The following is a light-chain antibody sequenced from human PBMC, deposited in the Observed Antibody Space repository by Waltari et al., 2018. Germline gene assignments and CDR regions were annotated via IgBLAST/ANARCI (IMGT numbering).Light chain of an antibody. J-gene: IGKJ5*01. V-gene: IGKV1-8*01. Sequence: AIRITQSPSSLSASTGDRVNITCLASQGISSYLAWYQQKPGKAPKLLIDAASTLQSGFPSRCSGSVSGTDFTLTISCLQSEDFATYYCQQYYSYPPITFGQGTRLEIK. CDR1: QGISSY. CDR2: AAS. CDR3: QQYYSYPPIT.